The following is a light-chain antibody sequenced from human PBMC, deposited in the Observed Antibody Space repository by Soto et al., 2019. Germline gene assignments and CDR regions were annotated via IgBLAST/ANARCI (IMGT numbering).Light chain of an antibody. Sequence: QSVLTQPASVSGSPGQSITISCTGTSTDVGGFNYVSWFQHHPGKAPKLIIYQVSYRPSGVSNRFSGSKSVNTASLTISGLQAEDEADYYCTSYSSDSTPDVFGTGTKVTVL. CDR2: QVS. J-gene: IGLJ1*01. CDR1: STDVGGFNY. CDR3: TSYSSDSTPDV. V-gene: IGLV2-14*01.